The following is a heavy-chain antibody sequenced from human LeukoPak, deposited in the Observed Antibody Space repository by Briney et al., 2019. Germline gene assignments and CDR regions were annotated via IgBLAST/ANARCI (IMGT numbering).Heavy chain of an antibody. J-gene: IGHJ4*02. CDR3: ARHSTSASGTYALDY. V-gene: IGHV5-51*01. D-gene: IGHD3-10*01. Sequence: GESLKISCKSSGYTFTGYWIGWVRQMPGKGLEWMGIISPGDSDTRYSPSFQGQVTMSADKSNTTAYLQWSSLKASDTAIYYCARHSTSASGTYALDYWGQGTLVAVSS. CDR1: GYTFTGYW. CDR2: ISPGDSDT.